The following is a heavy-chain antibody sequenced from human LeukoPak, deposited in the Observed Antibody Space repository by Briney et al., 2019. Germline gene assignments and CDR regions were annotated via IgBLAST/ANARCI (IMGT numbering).Heavy chain of an antibody. CDR1: GFTFSSYS. V-gene: IGHV3-21*01. CDR2: ISSSSSYI. J-gene: IGHJ3*02. D-gene: IGHD1-7*01. Sequence: GGSLRLSCSASGFTFSSYSMNWVRQAPGKGLEWVSSISSSSSYIYYADSVKGRFTISRDNAKNSLYLQMNSLRAEDTAVYYCARGRNWNYRNDAFDIWGQGTMVTVSS. CDR3: ARGRNWNYRNDAFDI.